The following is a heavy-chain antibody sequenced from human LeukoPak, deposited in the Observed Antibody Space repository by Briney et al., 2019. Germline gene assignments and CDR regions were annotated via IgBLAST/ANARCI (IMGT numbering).Heavy chain of an antibody. CDR2: IYYSGST. Sequence: PSETLSLTCTVSGGSISSYYWSWIRQPPGKGLEWIGYIYYSGSTNCNPSLKSRVTISVDTSKNQFSLKLSSVTAADTAVYYCARDATTLTRGAFDIWGQGTMVTVSS. CDR1: GGSISSYY. D-gene: IGHD1-1*01. J-gene: IGHJ3*02. CDR3: ARDATTLTRGAFDI. V-gene: IGHV4-59*01.